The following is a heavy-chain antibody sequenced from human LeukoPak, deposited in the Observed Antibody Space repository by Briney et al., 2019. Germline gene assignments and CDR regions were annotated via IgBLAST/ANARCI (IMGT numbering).Heavy chain of an antibody. Sequence: ASETLSLTCAVYGGSFSGYYWSWIRQPPGKGLEWIGEINHSGSTNYNPSLKRRVTISVDTSKNQFSLKLSSVTAADTAVYYCARGGTYYDYVWGSYRGYYFDYWGQGTLVTVSS. CDR3: ARGGTYYDYVWGSYRGYYFDY. CDR1: GGSFSGYY. CDR2: INHSGST. D-gene: IGHD3-16*01. J-gene: IGHJ4*02. V-gene: IGHV4-34*01.